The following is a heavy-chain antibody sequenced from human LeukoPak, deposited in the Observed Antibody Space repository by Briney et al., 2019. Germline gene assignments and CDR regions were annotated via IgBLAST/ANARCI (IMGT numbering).Heavy chain of an antibody. CDR1: GGSISSSSYY. J-gene: IGHJ2*01. V-gene: IGHV4-39*01. CDR2: IYYSGST. Sequence: SETLSLTCTVSGGSISSSSYYWGWIRQPPGKGLEWIGSIYYSGSTYYNPSLKSRVTISVDTSKNQFSLKLSSVTAADTAVYYCARRGFPRRFDLWGRGTLVTVSS. CDR3: ARRGFPRRFDL.